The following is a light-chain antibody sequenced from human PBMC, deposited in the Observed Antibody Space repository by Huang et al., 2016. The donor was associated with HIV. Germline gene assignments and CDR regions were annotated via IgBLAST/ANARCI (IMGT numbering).Light chain of an antibody. CDR1: KDIRGW. CDR2: GPS. V-gene: IGKV1-12*01. J-gene: IGKJ2*02. CDR3: QQPSTFPCT. Sequence: DIQMTQSPSSVSASVGDRVSINGRASKDIRGWLAWYQLKPGKDPNLLIFGPSSLHSGVPSRFSGAGVGKNFTLTVSSLQPADFAAYYCQQPSTFPCTFGQGTKVEIK.